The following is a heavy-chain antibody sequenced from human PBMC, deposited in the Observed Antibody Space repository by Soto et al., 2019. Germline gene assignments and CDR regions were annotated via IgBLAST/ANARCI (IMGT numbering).Heavy chain of an antibody. V-gene: IGHV3-30*18. CDR3: TKNYDSSGFDY. CDR1: GFTFSSYD. Sequence: SLRLSCAASGFTFSSYDMHWVRQAPGKGLEWVAVISYGGSDKSYADSVKGRFTISRDNSKNTLYLQMNSLRAEDTAVYYCTKNYDSSGFDYWGQGTLVTVSS. D-gene: IGHD3-22*01. J-gene: IGHJ4*02. CDR2: ISYGGSDK.